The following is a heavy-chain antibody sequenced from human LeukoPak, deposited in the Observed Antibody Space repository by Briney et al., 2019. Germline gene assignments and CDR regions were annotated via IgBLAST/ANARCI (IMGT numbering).Heavy chain of an antibody. CDR1: GGTFSSYA. V-gene: IGHV1-69*06. CDR2: IIPIFGTA. CDR3: AREAPAATCRCLDY. Sequence: SVKVSCKASGGTFSSYAISWVRQAPGQGLEWMGGIIPIFGTANYAQKFQGRVTITADKSTSTAYMELSSLRSEDTAVYYCAREAPAATCRCLDYWGQGTLVTVSS. D-gene: IGHD2-2*01. J-gene: IGHJ4*02.